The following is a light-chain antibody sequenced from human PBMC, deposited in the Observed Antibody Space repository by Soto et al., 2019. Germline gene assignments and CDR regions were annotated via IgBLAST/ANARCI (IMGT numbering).Light chain of an antibody. Sequence: EIVLTQSPATLSLSPGERATLSCRASQSVSSYLAWYQQKPGQAPRLLIYDASSRATGIPARFSGSGSGTAFTLTISSLAPEDFAVYYCQQRSNWLTFGGGTKVEIK. CDR3: QQRSNWLT. J-gene: IGKJ4*01. CDR2: DAS. CDR1: QSVSSY. V-gene: IGKV3-11*01.